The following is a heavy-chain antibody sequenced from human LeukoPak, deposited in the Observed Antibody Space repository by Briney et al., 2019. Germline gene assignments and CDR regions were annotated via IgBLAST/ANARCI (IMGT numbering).Heavy chain of an antibody. J-gene: IGHJ5*02. Sequence: GASVKVSCKASGCTFTGYYMHWVRQAPGQGLEWMGRINPNSGGTNYAQKFQGRVTMTRDTSISTAYMELSRLRSDDTAVYYCARDSSDYDYVWGSYLPNDPWGQGTLVTVSS. CDR1: GCTFTGYY. CDR3: ARDSSDYDYVWGSYLPNDP. V-gene: IGHV1-2*06. CDR2: INPNSGGT. D-gene: IGHD3-16*02.